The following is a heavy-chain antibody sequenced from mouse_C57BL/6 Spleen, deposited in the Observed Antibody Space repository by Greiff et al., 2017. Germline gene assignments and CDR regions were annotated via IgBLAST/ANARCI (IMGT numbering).Heavy chain of an antibody. CDR3: ARRTGVAPCWYFDV. CDR2: IDPSDSYT. Sequence: QVQLKQPGAELVRPGTSVKLSCKASGYTFTSYWMHWVKQRPGQGLEWIGVIDPSDSYTNYNQKFKGKATLTVDTSSSTAYMQLSSLTSEDSAVYYCARRTGVAPCWYFDVWGTGTTVTVSS. D-gene: IGHD1-1*01. J-gene: IGHJ1*03. V-gene: IGHV1-59*01. CDR1: GYTFTSYW.